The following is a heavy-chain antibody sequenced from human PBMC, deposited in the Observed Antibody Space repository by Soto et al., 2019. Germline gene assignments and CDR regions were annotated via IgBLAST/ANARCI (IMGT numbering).Heavy chain of an antibody. V-gene: IGHV3-30-3*01. CDR1: GFTFSSYA. Sequence: GGSLRLSCAASGFTFSSYAMHWVRQAPGKGLEWVAVISYDGSNKYYADSVKGRFTISRDNSKNTLYLQMNSLRAEDTAVYYCARAYSSSLVVYWGQGTLVTVSS. D-gene: IGHD6-13*01. J-gene: IGHJ4*02. CDR2: ISYDGSNK. CDR3: ARAYSSSLVVY.